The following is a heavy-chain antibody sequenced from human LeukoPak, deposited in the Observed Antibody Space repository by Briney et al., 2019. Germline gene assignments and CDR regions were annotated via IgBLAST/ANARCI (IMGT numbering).Heavy chain of an antibody. CDR1: GFTVSSNY. J-gene: IGHJ4*02. Sequence: GGSLRLSCAASGFTVSSNYMSWVRQAPGKGLEWVSVIYSGGSTYYADSVKGRFTISRDNAKNSLYLQMNSLRAEDTAVYYCARTLDYGGLDYWGQGTLVTVSS. D-gene: IGHD4-23*01. CDR2: IYSGGST. CDR3: ARTLDYGGLDY. V-gene: IGHV3-53*01.